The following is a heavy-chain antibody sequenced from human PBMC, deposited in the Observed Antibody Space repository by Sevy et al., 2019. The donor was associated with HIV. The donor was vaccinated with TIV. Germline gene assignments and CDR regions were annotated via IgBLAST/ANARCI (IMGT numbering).Heavy chain of an antibody. CDR3: ARDCSSTSCIWGLDV. CDR2: IKRHGSDK. CDR1: GFSFSSYW. D-gene: IGHD2-2*01. V-gene: IGHV3-7*03. J-gene: IGHJ6*02. Sequence: GGSLRLSCAASGFSFSSYWMSWVRQAPGKGLEWVANIKRHGSDKYYVDSAKGRFTISRDNAKNSLFLQMKSLRAEDTAIYYCARDCSSTSCIWGLDVWGQGTTVTVSS.